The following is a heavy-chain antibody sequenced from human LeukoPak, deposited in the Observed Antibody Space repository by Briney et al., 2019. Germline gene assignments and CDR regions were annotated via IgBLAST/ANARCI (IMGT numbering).Heavy chain of an antibody. V-gene: IGHV3-23*01. J-gene: IGHJ4*02. D-gene: IGHD3-22*01. CDR3: AKSAVVVITPFDY. CDR1: GFTFSSYA. Sequence: GGSLRLSCAASGFTFSSYAMNWVRQAPGKGLEWVSASGTSGDAYYGDSVKGRFIISRDNAKNTVYLQMNSLRAEDTAVYYCAKSAVVVITPFDYWGQGTLVTVSS. CDR2: SGTSGDA.